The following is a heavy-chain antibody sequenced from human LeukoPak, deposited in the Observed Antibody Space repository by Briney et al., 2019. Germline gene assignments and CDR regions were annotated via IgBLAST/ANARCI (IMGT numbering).Heavy chain of an antibody. Sequence: GGSLRLSCAASGFTFSSYAMNWVRQAPGKGQEWVSAISGSADRTYYADSVKGRFTISRDNSKNTLYLQMNRMRGEDTAVYYCAKDLSPGPDWGQGTLVTVSS. CDR1: GFTFSSYA. J-gene: IGHJ4*02. CDR3: AKDLSPGPD. CDR2: ISGSADRT. D-gene: IGHD2/OR15-2a*01. V-gene: IGHV3-23*01.